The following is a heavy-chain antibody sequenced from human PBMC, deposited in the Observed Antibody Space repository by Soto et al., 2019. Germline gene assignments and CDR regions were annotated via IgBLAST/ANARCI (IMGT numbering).Heavy chain of an antibody. J-gene: IGHJ6*02. CDR2: IDPSDSYT. Sequence: VESLKISCNGSGYSFTSYWISWVRQMPGKGLEWMGRIDPSDSYTNYSPSFQGHVTISADKSISTAYLQWSSLKASDTAMYYCARLAAAAVIRYGMDVWGQGTTVTVSS. V-gene: IGHV5-10-1*01. D-gene: IGHD6-13*01. CDR3: ARLAAAAVIRYGMDV. CDR1: GYSFTSYW.